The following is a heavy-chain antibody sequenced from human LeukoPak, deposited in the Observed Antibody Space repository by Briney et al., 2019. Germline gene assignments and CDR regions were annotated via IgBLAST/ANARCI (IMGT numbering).Heavy chain of an antibody. D-gene: IGHD3-3*01. J-gene: IGHJ4*02. V-gene: IGHV3-49*04. Sequence: GGSLRLSCTASGFTFGDYAMSWVRQAPGKGLEWVGFIRSKAYGGATEYAASVKGRFTISRDDSKSIAYLQMNSLKTEDTAVYYCTRGSLKSDFWSGYSQLFDYWGQGTLVTVSS. CDR2: IRSKAYGGAT. CDR3: TRGSLKSDFWSGYSQLFDY. CDR1: GFTFGDYA.